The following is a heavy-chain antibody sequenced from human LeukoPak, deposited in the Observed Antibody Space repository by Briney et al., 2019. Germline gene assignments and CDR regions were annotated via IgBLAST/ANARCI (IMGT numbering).Heavy chain of an antibody. CDR3: ARGQVVPAAMTWFDP. V-gene: IGHV4-34*01. CDR1: GGSFSGYY. CDR2: INHSGST. Sequence: PSETLSLTCAVYGGSFSGYYWSWIRQPPGKGLEWIGEINHSGSTNYNPSLKSRVTISVDTSKNQFSLKLSSVTAADTAVYYCARGQVVPAAMTWFDPWGQGTLVTVSS. D-gene: IGHD2-2*01. J-gene: IGHJ5*02.